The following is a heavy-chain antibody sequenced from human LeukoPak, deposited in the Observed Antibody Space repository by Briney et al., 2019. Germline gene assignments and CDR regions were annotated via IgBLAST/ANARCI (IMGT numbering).Heavy chain of an antibody. J-gene: IGHJ4*02. CDR3: AKRGVVIRVILVGFHKEAYYFDS. Sequence: GGSLRLSCAVSGITLSNYGMSWVRQARGKGLEWVAGISDSGGRTNYADSVKGRFTISRDNPKNTLYLQMNSLRAEDTAVYFCAKRGVVIRVILVGFHKEAYYFDSWGQGALVTVSS. CDR2: ISDSGGRT. D-gene: IGHD3-22*01. V-gene: IGHV3-23*01. CDR1: GITLSNYG.